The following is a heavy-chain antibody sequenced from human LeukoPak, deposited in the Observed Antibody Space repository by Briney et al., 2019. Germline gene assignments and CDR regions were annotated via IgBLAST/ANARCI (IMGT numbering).Heavy chain of an antibody. CDR2: IIPIFGTT. V-gene: IGHV1-69*13. D-gene: IGHD3-22*01. Sequence: GASVKVSCKASGGTLSSYAISWVRQAPGQGLEWMGGIIPIFGTTNYAQKFQGRVTITADESTSTAYMELSSLRSEDTAVYYCARVSVYDSSGYWNNYYYGMDVWGQGTTVTVSS. J-gene: IGHJ6*02. CDR1: GGTLSSYA. CDR3: ARVSVYDSSGYWNNYYYGMDV.